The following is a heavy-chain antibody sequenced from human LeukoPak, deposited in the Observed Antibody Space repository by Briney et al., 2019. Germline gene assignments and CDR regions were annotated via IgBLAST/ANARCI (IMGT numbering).Heavy chain of an antibody. CDR3: SKGAIAVDRGWLDP. J-gene: IGHJ5*02. V-gene: IGHV3-23*01. Sequence: VGSLKLSCTASGNPLTSYAVSWVRQAPGQGLEWVSAISASGDRTYYAQTLKGRVTITRDNSKNTAYLEMNSLRTEDTAIYYWSKGAIAVDRGWLDPWGQGTLVTVSS. CDR1: GNPLTSYA. CDR2: ISASGDRT. D-gene: IGHD6-19*01.